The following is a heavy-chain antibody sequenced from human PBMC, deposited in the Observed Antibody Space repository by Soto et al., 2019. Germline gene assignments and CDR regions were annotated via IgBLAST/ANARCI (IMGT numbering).Heavy chain of an antibody. D-gene: IGHD6-13*01. V-gene: IGHV3-23*01. CDR1: RLTFNSYS. CDR2: ISGTGERT. J-gene: IGHJ1*01. CDR3: ATLDGLSAAGTWGNLQH. Sequence: EVQLLESGGGLVQPGGSLRLSCAASRLTFNSYSMTWVRQAPGQGLEWVSAISGTGERTYYADSVQGRFTISRDNSKSTVFLQLSSLRAEDTAVYYCATLDGLSAAGTWGNLQHWGQGTLVTFS.